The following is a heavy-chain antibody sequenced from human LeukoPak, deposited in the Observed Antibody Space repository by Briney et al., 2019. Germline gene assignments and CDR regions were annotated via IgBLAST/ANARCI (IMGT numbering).Heavy chain of an antibody. CDR3: ARTVADTLYFDS. CDR2: ISSGSSYM. V-gene: IGHV3-21*01. Sequence: GGSLRLSCAASGFAFSTYSMNWVRQAPGKGLEWVSSISSGSSYMYYADSVKGRFTVSRDDAKNSLYLQMNSLRAEDTAVYYCARTVADTLYFDSWGQGTLVTVSS. D-gene: IGHD6-19*01. J-gene: IGHJ4*02. CDR1: GFAFSTYS.